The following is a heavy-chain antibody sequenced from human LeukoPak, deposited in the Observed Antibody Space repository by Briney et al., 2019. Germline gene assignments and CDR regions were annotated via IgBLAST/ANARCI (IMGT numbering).Heavy chain of an antibody. Sequence: GGSLRLSCAASGFTFNSYWMAWVRQAPGKGLEWVADIKQDGSDKYYAGSVKGRFTISRDNAKNSLYLQMNSLRAEDTAVYFCARYNSAWKTDDYWGQGTLVTVSS. J-gene: IGHJ4*02. D-gene: IGHD6-19*01. CDR2: IKQDGSDK. V-gene: IGHV3-7*03. CDR3: ARYNSAWKTDDY. CDR1: GFTFNSYW.